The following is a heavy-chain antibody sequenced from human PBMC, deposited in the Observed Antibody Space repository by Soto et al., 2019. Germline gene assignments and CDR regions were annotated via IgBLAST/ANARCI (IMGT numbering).Heavy chain of an antibody. Sequence: ASVKVSCKASGYTFTVYYMHWVRQAPGQGLEWMGWINPNSGGTNYAQKFQGWVTMTRDTSISTAYMELSRLRSDDTAVYYCARGSHLTNHRWDYYYLDVWGKGTTVTVSS. D-gene: IGHD3-3*01. CDR1: GYTFTVYY. J-gene: IGHJ6*03. V-gene: IGHV1-2*04. CDR2: INPNSGGT. CDR3: ARGSHLTNHRWDYYYLDV.